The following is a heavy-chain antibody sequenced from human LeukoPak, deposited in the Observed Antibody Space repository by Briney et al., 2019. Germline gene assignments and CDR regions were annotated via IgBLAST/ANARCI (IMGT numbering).Heavy chain of an antibody. CDR1: GFTFSSYA. J-gene: IGHJ4*02. V-gene: IGHV3-30*04. Sequence: PGGSLRLSCAASGFTFSSYAMHWVRQAPGKGLEWVAVISYDGSNKYYADSVKGRFTISRDNSKNTLYLQMNSLRAEDTAVYYCAKDLAGSWGGHDDYWGQGTLVTVSS. CDR2: ISYDGSNK. D-gene: IGHD3-16*01. CDR3: AKDLAGSWGGHDDY.